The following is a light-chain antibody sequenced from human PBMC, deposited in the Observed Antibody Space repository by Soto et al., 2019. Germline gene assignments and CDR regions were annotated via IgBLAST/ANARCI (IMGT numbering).Light chain of an antibody. V-gene: IGLV2-23*02. CDR1: SSDIGNYDF. CDR2: EVS. J-gene: IGLJ2*01. CDR3: CSYAGSSTLVV. Sequence: QSALTQPASVSGSPGLSTTISCTGTSSDIGNYDFFSWYQQVPGTAPKAMIYEVSSRPSGVSNRFSGSKSGNTASLTISGLQAEDEADYYCCSYAGSSTLVVFGGLTKLTVL.